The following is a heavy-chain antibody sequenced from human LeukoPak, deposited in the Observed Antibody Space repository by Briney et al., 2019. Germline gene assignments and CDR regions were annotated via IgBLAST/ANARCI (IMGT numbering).Heavy chain of an antibody. Sequence: PSETLSLTCTVSGGSISSYYWSWIRQPAGKGLEWIGRIYTSGSTNYNPSLKSRVTMSVDTSKNQFSLKLSSVTAADTAVYYCARGRVGLSYYYYHMDVWGKGTTVTVSS. J-gene: IGHJ6*03. CDR3: ARGRVGLSYYYYHMDV. CDR2: IYTSGST. D-gene: IGHD2/OR15-2a*01. CDR1: GGSISSYY. V-gene: IGHV4-4*07.